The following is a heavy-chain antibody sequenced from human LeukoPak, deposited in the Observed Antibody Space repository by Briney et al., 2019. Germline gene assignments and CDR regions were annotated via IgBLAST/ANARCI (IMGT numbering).Heavy chain of an antibody. CDR2: LYTGGTT. J-gene: IGHJ3*01. Sequence: GESLRLSCVASGFTFSNNAMSWVRQAPGKGLEWVSVLYTGGTTYYADSVKGRFTISRDNSKNTVYLDMNSLRAEDTAVYYCARAVDIVATTPFDLWGQGTMVTVSS. D-gene: IGHD5-12*01. CDR3: ARAVDIVATTPFDL. CDR1: GFTFSNNA. V-gene: IGHV3-66*01.